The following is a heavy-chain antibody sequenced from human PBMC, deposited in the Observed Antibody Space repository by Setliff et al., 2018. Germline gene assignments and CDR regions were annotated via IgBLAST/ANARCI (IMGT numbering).Heavy chain of an antibody. J-gene: IGHJ6*03. CDR2: IYYSGST. Sequence: KSSETLSLTCNVSGASVSSHYWSWIRQPPGKGLEWIGYIYYSGSTNYNPSLKSRVTISVDTSKNQFSLKLSSVTAADTAVYYCARVLTGYYEGVYYYYMDVWGKGTTVTVSS. CDR1: GASVSSHY. D-gene: IGHD3-9*01. CDR3: ARVLTGYYEGVYYYYMDV. V-gene: IGHV4-59*02.